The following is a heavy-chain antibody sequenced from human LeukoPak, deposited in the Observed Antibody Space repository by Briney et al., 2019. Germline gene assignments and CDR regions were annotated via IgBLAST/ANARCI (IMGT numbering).Heavy chain of an antibody. V-gene: IGHV1-69*05. D-gene: IGHD1-26*01. CDR2: IIPFFGTA. Sequence: ASVKVSCKASGGTFSSYAISWVRQAPGQGLEWMGGIIPFFGTANYAQKFQGRVTITTDESTSTAYMELSSLRSEDTAVYYCAGSRMVYYFDYWGQGTLVTVSS. CDR3: AGSRMVYYFDY. J-gene: IGHJ4*02. CDR1: GGTFSSYA.